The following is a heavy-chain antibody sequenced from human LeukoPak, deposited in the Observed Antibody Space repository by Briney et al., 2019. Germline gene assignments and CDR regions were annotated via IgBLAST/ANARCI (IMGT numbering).Heavy chain of an antibody. CDR3: AREGMSITMVRGVIGY. D-gene: IGHD3-10*01. V-gene: IGHV4-34*01. CDR1: GGSFSGYY. CDR2: INHSGST. J-gene: IGHJ4*02. Sequence: NPSETLSLTCAVYGGSFSGYYWSWIRQPPGKGLEWIGEINHSGSTNYNPSLTSRVTISVDTSKNQFSLKLSSVTAADTAVYYCAREGMSITMVRGVIGYCGQGTLVTVSS.